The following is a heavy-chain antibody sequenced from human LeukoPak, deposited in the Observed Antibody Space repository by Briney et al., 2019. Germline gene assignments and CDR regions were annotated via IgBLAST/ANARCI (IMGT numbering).Heavy chain of an antibody. Sequence: GGSLRLSCAASGFAFSTYWMDWVRQAPGKGLEWVGNINQDGSVKHYVDSVRGRFTISRDNARNSVYLQMSALRVEDTAVYYCTRDFVFRGQGSLVTAPS. CDR1: GFAFSTYW. D-gene: IGHD3-3*01. V-gene: IGHV3-7*01. J-gene: IGHJ4*02. CDR3: TRDFVF. CDR2: INQDGSVK.